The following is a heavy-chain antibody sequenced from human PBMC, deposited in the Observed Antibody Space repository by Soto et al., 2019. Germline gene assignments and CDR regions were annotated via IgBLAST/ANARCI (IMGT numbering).Heavy chain of an antibody. V-gene: IGHV3-9*01. J-gene: IGHJ6*02. D-gene: IGHD6-13*01. CDR1: GFTFDDYA. Sequence: SGGSLRLSCAASGFTFDDYAMHWVRQAPGKGLEWVSGISWNSGSIGYADSVKGRFTISRDNAKNSLYLQMNSLRAGDTALYYCAKETIAAAGTDYCYGMDVWGQGTTVTVSS. CDR2: ISWNSGSI. CDR3: AKETIAAAGTDYCYGMDV.